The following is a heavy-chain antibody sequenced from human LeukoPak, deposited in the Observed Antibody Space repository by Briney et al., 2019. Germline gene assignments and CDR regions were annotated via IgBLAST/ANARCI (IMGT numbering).Heavy chain of an antibody. Sequence: ASLKISCKASGYTFTRYYMHWVRQAPGQRLEWIGWINPNSGGTNYAQKFQGRVTMTRDTSISTAYMELSRLRSDDTAVYYCARVESGVPAAAHYFDYWGQGTLVTVSS. CDR1: GYTFTRYY. V-gene: IGHV1-2*02. D-gene: IGHD2-2*01. CDR2: INPNSGGT. CDR3: ARVESGVPAAAHYFDY. J-gene: IGHJ4*02.